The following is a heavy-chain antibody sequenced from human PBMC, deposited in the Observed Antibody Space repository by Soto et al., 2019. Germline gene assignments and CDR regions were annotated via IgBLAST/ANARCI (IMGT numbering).Heavy chain of an antibody. D-gene: IGHD2-15*01. CDR3: AKESGGPFDD. CDR1: GFTFSSYG. J-gene: IGHJ4*02. Sequence: QVQLVESGGGVVQPGRSLRLSCAASGFTFSSYGMHWVRQAPGKGLEWVAVISYDGSNKYYADSVKGRFTISRDNSKNTLYLQMKGLRAEDTAVYYCAKESGGPFDDWGQGTRVTVSS. CDR2: ISYDGSNK. V-gene: IGHV3-30*18.